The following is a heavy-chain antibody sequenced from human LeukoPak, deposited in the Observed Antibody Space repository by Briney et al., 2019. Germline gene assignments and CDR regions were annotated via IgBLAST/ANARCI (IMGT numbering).Heavy chain of an antibody. D-gene: IGHD3-10*01. CDR2: INHSGST. J-gene: IGHJ6*03. CDR1: GGSFSHYY. V-gene: IGHV4-34*01. CDR3: ARENYGSGSYNHGYYYYYMDV. Sequence: SETLSLTCAVYGGSFSHYYWSWIRQPPGKGLEWIGEINHSGSTNYDPSLKSRVTISVDTSKNQFSLKLSSVTATDTAVYYCARENYGSGSYNHGYYYYYMDVWGKGTTVTISS.